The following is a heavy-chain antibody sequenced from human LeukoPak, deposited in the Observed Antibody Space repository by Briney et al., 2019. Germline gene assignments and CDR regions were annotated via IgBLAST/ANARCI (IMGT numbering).Heavy chain of an antibody. D-gene: IGHD4-17*01. J-gene: IGHJ4*02. Sequence: GGSLRLSCAASGFTVSSNYMSWVRQAPGKGLEWVAVILYDGSNKYYADSVKGRCTISRDNSKKTLYLQMNSLRAEDTAVYYCAGYDYGDLGPLQYWGQGTLVTVPS. CDR3: AGYDYGDLGPLQY. V-gene: IGHV3-30*03. CDR2: ILYDGSNK. CDR1: GFTVSSNY.